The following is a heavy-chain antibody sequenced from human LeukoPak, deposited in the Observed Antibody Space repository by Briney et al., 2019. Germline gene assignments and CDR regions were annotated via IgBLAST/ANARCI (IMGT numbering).Heavy chain of an antibody. CDR2: ISGSGGST. Sequence: GGSLRLSCAASGFTFSSYAMSWVRQAPGKGLEWVSAISGSGGSTYYADSVKGRFTISRDNSKNTLYLQMNSLRAEDTAVYYCAKYSRWADATSGYFDYWGQGTLVTVSS. J-gene: IGHJ4*02. CDR1: GFTFSSYA. V-gene: IGHV3-23*01. D-gene: IGHD4-23*01. CDR3: AKYSRWADATSGYFDY.